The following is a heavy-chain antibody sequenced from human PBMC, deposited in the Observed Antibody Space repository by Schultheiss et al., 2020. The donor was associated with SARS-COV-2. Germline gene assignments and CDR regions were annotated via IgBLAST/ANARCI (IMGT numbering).Heavy chain of an antibody. Sequence: ASVKVSCKASGYTFTSYYMHWVRQAPGQGLEWMGWISAYNGNTNYAQKLQGRVTMTTDTSTSTAYMELRSLRSDDTAVYYCARNGRLDSGYDPRAYYFDYWGQGTLVTVSS. J-gene: IGHJ4*02. D-gene: IGHD5-12*01. CDR2: ISAYNGNT. CDR3: ARNGRLDSGYDPRAYYFDY. CDR1: GYTFTSYY. V-gene: IGHV1-18*04.